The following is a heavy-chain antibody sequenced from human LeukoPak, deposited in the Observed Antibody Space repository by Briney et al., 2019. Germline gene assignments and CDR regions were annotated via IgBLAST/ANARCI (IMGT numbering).Heavy chain of an antibody. V-gene: IGHV3-48*03. CDR2: ISTTGSSI. J-gene: IGHJ4*02. D-gene: IGHD5-12*01. Sequence: GGSLRLSCAASGFTFSSYEMNWVRQAPGKGLEWVSYISTTGSSIYYADSVKGRFTISRDNAKNSLYLQMNSLRAEDTAVYYCAKEREYSGYEPLPNDYWGQGTLVTVSS. CDR1: GFTFSSYE. CDR3: AKEREYSGYEPLPNDY.